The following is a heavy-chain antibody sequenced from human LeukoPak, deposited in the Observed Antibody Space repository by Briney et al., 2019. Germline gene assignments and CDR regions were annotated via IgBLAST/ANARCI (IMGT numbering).Heavy chain of an antibody. CDR1: GYTFTSYD. J-gene: IGHJ4*02. D-gene: IGHD6-13*01. CDR2: INPNSGGT. V-gene: IGHV1-2*02. CDR3: ARDLAGYSSSRGDY. Sequence: ASVKVSCKASGYTFTSYDINWVRQATGQGLEWMGWINPNSGGTNYAQKFQGRVTMTRDTSISTAYMELSRLRSDDTAVYYCARDLAGYSSSRGDYWGQGTLVTVSS.